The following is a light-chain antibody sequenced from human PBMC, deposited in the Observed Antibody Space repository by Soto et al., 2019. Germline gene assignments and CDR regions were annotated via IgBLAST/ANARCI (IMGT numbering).Light chain of an antibody. CDR3: QQYHIYSGT. J-gene: IGKJ1*01. Sequence: DVQMTQSPSTLSASVGDRVTITCRASQSINNLLAWYQQKPGKAPKFLIYDVSTLESGVPSRFSGSGSGTEFTLTISSLQPDDFATYYCQQYHIYSGTFGQGTKVEIK. V-gene: IGKV1-5*01. CDR2: DVS. CDR1: QSINNL.